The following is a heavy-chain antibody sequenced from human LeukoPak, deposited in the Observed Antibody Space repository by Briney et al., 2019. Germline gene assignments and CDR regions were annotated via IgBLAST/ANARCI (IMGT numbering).Heavy chain of an antibody. V-gene: IGHV3-23*01. CDR1: GFTFSSYS. Sequence: GGSLRLSCAASGFTFSSYSMNWVRQAPGKGLEWDSAIRDSGSSTHYADSVKGRFTTSRDNSKNTLFLQMNSLRAEDTAIYYCAKYGPQDSGSSHFDYWGQGALVTVSS. CDR2: IRDSGSST. J-gene: IGHJ4*02. D-gene: IGHD1-26*01. CDR3: AKYGPQDSGSSHFDY.